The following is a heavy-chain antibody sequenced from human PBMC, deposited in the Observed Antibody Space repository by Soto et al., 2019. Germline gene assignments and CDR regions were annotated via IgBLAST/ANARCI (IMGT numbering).Heavy chain of an antibody. CDR3: ARVGDMAYKD. D-gene: IGHD3-3*01. Sequence: VPLVESGGGLVKPGGSLRLSCAASGFTFSDHYMTWVRQAPGKGLEWVSYISSGGTTINYAESVRGRFTISRDNAKNSLYLQMDSLRVDDTAVYYCARVGDMAYKDWGQGTLVTVSS. CDR2: ISSGGTTI. V-gene: IGHV3-11*01. CDR1: GFTFSDHY. J-gene: IGHJ4*02.